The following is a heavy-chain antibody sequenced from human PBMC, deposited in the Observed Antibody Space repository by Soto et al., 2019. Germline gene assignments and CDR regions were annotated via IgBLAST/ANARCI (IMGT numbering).Heavy chain of an antibody. Sequence: QVQLQQWGAGLLKPSETLSLTCAVYGGSFSGYYWSWIRQPPGKGLEWIGEINHSGSTNYNPSLKSRVTISVDTSKNQFSLKLSSVTAADTAVYYCARARKLRFLEWSPFDYWGQGTLVTVSS. CDR3: ARARKLRFLEWSPFDY. D-gene: IGHD3-3*01. V-gene: IGHV4-34*01. CDR1: GGSFSGYY. J-gene: IGHJ4*02. CDR2: INHSGST.